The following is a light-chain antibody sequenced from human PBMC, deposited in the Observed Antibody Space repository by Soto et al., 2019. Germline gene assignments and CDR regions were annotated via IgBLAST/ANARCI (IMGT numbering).Light chain of an antibody. CDR1: QDISSW. Sequence: DTQMTQSPSSVSASVGDRATITCRTSQDISSWLAWYQHKPGKAPSLVIYAASILQSGVPSRFRGSGSGTDFALTIAGLESEDLAADDGEHDYSCPLTISGGTKVVSK. CDR2: AAS. CDR3: EHDYSCPLT. V-gene: IGKV1D-12*01. J-gene: IGKJ4*01.